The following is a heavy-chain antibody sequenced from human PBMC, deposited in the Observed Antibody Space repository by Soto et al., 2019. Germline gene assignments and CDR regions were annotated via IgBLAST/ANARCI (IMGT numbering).Heavy chain of an antibody. CDR3: ARDYCSSTSCLPYYYYYMDV. CDR1: GDSVSSNSAA. V-gene: IGHV6-1*01. Sequence: SQTLSLTCAISGDSVSSNSAAWNWIRQSPSRGLEWLGRTYYRSKWYNDYAVSVKSRITINPDTSKNQFSLQLNSVTPEDTAVYYCARDYCSSTSCLPYYYYYMDVWGKGTTVTVSS. D-gene: IGHD2-2*01. CDR2: TYYRSKWYN. J-gene: IGHJ6*03.